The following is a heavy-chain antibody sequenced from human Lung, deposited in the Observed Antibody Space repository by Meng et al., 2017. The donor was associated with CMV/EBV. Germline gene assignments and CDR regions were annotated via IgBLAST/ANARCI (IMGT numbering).Heavy chain of an antibody. J-gene: IGHJ6*02. CDR2: IYYSGST. CDR3: ARVGWDYYYGMDV. CDR1: GGSISSYY. Sequence: SXTXSLXCTVSGGSISSYYWSWIRQPPGKGLEWIGYIYYSGSTNYNPSLKSRVTISVDTSKNQFSLKLSSVTAADTAVYYCARVGWDYYYGMDVWGQGTTVTVSS. D-gene: IGHD2-15*01. V-gene: IGHV4-59*01.